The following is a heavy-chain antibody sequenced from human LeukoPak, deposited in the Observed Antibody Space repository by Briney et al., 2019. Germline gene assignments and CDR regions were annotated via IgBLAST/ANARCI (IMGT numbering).Heavy chain of an antibody. V-gene: IGHV3-74*01. D-gene: IGHD1-26*01. CDR2: INSDGSST. CDR1: GFTFSSYW. Sequence: GAPRLSCAASGFTFSSYWMHWVRQAPGKGLVWVSRINSDGSSTSYADSVKGRFTISRDNAKNTLYLQMNSLRAEDTAVYYCARGEGNYYHYYMDVWGKGTTVTISS. CDR3: ARGEGNYYHYYMDV. J-gene: IGHJ6*03.